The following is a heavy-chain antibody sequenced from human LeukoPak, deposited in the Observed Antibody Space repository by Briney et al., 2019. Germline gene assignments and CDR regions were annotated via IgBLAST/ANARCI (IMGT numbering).Heavy chain of an antibody. CDR1: GGSISSSSYY. CDR2: IYYSGST. Sequence: SETLSLTCTVSGGSISSSSYYWGWTRQPPGKGLEWIGSIYYSGSTYYNPSLKSRVTISADTSKNQFSLKLSSVTAADTAVYYCARGSGSYRYMDVWGKGTTVTVSS. V-gene: IGHV4-39*07. CDR3: ARGSGSYRYMDV. D-gene: IGHD3-10*01. J-gene: IGHJ6*03.